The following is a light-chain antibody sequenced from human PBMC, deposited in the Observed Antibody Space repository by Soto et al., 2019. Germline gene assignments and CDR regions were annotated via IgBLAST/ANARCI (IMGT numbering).Light chain of an antibody. CDR2: GAS. Sequence: EIGMTQSPATLSVSPGERDTLSCRASQSVSSKVAWYQQKPGQAPRLLIYGASTRATGIPARFSGSGSGTEFTLTISSLQSEDFAVYYCQQYNKWPLTFGPGTKVDIK. CDR3: QQYNKWPLT. J-gene: IGKJ3*01. CDR1: QSVSSK. V-gene: IGKV3-15*01.